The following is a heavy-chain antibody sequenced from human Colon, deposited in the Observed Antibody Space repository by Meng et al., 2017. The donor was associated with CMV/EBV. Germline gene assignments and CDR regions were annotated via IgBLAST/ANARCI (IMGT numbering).Heavy chain of an antibody. D-gene: IGHD6-6*01. J-gene: IGHJ5*02. CDR1: GGTFSSYA. CDR2: IIPILGIA. Sequence: SVTVSCKASGGTFSSYAISWVRQAPGQGLEWMGGIIPILGIANYAQKLQGRVTMTTDTSTSTAYMELRSLRSDDMAVYYCARGSDWFDPWGQGTLVTVSS. CDR3: ARGSDWFDP. V-gene: IGHV1-69*10.